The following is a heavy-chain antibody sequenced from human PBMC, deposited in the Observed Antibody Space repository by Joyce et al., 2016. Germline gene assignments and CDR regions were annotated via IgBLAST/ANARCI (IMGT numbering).Heavy chain of an antibody. J-gene: IGHJ4*02. CDR1: GGSISSHN. Sequence: QVQLQESGPGLVKPSETLSLTCTVSGGSISSHNWSWNRQSPGKGLGWVGDIHSNGYSNYNPSLKSRVTMSVDTSKNQFSLKLTSVTAADTAMYYCAGGRNGGGINDYWGQGALVTVST. D-gene: IGHD3-16*01. V-gene: IGHV4-59*11. CDR3: AGGRNGGGINDY. CDR2: IHSNGYS.